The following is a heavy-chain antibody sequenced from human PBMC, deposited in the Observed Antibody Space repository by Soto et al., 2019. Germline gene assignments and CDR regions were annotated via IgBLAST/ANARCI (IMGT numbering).Heavy chain of an antibody. D-gene: IGHD3-10*01. Sequence: QVQLQESGPGLVKPSETLSLTCTVSGGSIDGYNCAWIRQPPGKSLEWVGYVYYSGGSRYNPSLESRVTLSMDTSKSQFSLQLRSVTAADTAVYYCVRQGIGNLHGLVDVWGRGTTVIVSS. J-gene: IGHJ6*02. CDR2: VYYSGGS. V-gene: IGHV4-59*08. CDR1: GGSIDGYN. CDR3: VRQGIGNLHGLVDV.